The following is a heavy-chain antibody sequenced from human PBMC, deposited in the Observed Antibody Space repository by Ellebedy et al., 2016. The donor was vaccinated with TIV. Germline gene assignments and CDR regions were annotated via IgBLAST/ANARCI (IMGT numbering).Heavy chain of an antibody. D-gene: IGHD2-15*01. Sequence: GESLKISCVVSGFTFSTYAMRWFRQAPGKGLEWVSALTTGGVTFYADSVKGRFTISRDNSKNTLYLQMNSLRVEDTAVYYYSAQYCSGGYCYRFFDHWGQGTLLTVSS. J-gene: IGHJ4*02. V-gene: IGHV3-23*01. CDR3: SAQYCSGGYCYRFFDH. CDR1: GFTFSTYA. CDR2: LTTGGVT.